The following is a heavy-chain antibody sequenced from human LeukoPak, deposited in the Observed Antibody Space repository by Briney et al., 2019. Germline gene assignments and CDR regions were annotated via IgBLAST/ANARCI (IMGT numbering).Heavy chain of an antibody. CDR1: DDSISTNSYY. CDR3: SRGDDSYKQGNF. D-gene: IGHD5-24*01. V-gene: IGHV4-39*01. Sequence: SPAETLTLTCSVSDDSISTNSYYWTWIRQPPGKALEWVATLHYRGTPYYSPSPSSRISIFVYTSKRQFSLQVRSVTASDTAMYYCSRGDDSYKQGNFWGQGTLVTISS. J-gene: IGHJ4*02. CDR2: LHYRGTP.